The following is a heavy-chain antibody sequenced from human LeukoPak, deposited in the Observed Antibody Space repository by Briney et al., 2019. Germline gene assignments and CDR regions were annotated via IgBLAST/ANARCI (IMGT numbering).Heavy chain of an antibody. CDR2: IWYDGSNK. Sequence: GRSLRLSCAASGFTFSSYGMHWVRQAPGKGLEWVAVIWYDGSNKYYAVSVKGRFTISRDNSKNTLYLQMNSLRAEDTAVYYCARASKYYDILTGYFTVWGQGTLVTVSS. V-gene: IGHV3-33*01. CDR1: GFTFSSYG. D-gene: IGHD3-9*01. J-gene: IGHJ4*02. CDR3: ARASKYYDILTGYFTV.